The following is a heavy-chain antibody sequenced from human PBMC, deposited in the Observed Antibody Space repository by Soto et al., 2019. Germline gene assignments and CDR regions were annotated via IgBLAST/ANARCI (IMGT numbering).Heavy chain of an antibody. D-gene: IGHD5-18*01. Sequence: QVQLVESGGGVVQPGRSLRLSCAASGFTFSSYGMHWVRQAPGKGLEWVAVISYDGSNKYYADSVKGRFTISRDNSKNTLYLQMNSLRAEDMAVYYCAKSRIQLWGYGMDVWGQGTTVTVSS. V-gene: IGHV3-30*18. CDR2: ISYDGSNK. J-gene: IGHJ6*02. CDR1: GFTFSSYG. CDR3: AKSRIQLWGYGMDV.